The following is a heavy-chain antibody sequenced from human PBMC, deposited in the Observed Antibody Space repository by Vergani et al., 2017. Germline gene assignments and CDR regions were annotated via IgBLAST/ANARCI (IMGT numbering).Heavy chain of an antibody. J-gene: IGHJ4*02. D-gene: IGHD6-13*01. CDR2: ISYDGSNK. Sequence: QVQLVESGGGVVQPGRSLRLSCAASGFTFSSYAMHWVRQAPGKGLEWVAVISYDGSNKYYADSVKGRFTISRDNSKNTLYLQMNSLRAEDTAVYYCARDLAPIAAAGHFDYWGQGTLVTGSS. CDR1: GFTFSSYA. CDR3: ARDLAPIAAAGHFDY. V-gene: IGHV3-30-3*01.